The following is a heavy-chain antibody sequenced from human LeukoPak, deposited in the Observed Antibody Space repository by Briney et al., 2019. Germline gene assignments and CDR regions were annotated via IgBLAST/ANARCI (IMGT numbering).Heavy chain of an antibody. V-gene: IGHV1-2*02. Sequence: ASVKVSCKASGYIFTTYFIHWVRQAPGQGLEWMGWINPNNGDTNYVQKFQGRVTMTRDTSISTAYMELTRLRSDDTTVYYCAREGGYDILTGYQDYWGQGTLVTVSS. CDR2: INPNNGDT. J-gene: IGHJ4*02. CDR3: AREGGYDILTGYQDY. CDR1: GYIFTTYF. D-gene: IGHD3-9*01.